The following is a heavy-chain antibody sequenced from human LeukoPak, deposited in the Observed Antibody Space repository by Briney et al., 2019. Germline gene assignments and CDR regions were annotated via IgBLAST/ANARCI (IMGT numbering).Heavy chain of an antibody. Sequence: SVKVSCKASGGTFSSYAISWVRQAPGQGLEWMGGIIPIFGTANYAQKFQGRDTITADESTSTAYMELSSLRSEDTAVYYCASLYSGSYYPLDYWGQGTLVTVSS. CDR3: ASLYSGSYYPLDY. CDR2: IIPIFGTA. V-gene: IGHV1-69*01. CDR1: GGTFSSYA. J-gene: IGHJ4*02. D-gene: IGHD1-26*01.